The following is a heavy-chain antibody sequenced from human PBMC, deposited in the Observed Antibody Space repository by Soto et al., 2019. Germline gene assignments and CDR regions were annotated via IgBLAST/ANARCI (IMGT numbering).Heavy chain of an antibody. CDR3: ARDVTGPVRGYSGYDYKTKNNWFDP. Sequence: ASETLSLTCTVSGGSISSGGYYWSWIRQHPGKGLEWIGYIYYSGSTYYNPSLKSRVTISVDTSKNQFSLKLSSVTAADTAVYYCARDVTGPVRGYSGYDYKTKNNWFDPWGQGTLVTVSS. D-gene: IGHD5-12*01. CDR1: GGSISSGGYY. CDR2: IYYSGST. V-gene: IGHV4-31*03. J-gene: IGHJ5*02.